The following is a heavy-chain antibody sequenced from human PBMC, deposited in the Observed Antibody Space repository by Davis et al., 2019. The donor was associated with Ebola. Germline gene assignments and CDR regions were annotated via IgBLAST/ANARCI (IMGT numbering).Heavy chain of an antibody. CDR3: ARDFQEG. V-gene: IGHV3-30*03. J-gene: IGHJ4*02. CDR1: GFSFSSYG. Sequence: GGSLRLSCAASGFSFSSYGMHWVRQAPGKGLEWVAVISYDGSDKYYADSVKGRFTISRDNSRGTLYLQMNSLRAEDTAVYYCARDFQEGWGQGTLVTVSS. CDR2: ISYDGSDK.